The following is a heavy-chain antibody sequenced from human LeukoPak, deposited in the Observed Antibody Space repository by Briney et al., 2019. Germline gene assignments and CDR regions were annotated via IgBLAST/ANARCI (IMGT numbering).Heavy chain of an antibody. CDR2: IYSASST. Sequence: GGSLRLSCAASGFTVSSNYMSWVRQAPGKGLEWVSIIYSASSTYYADSVKGRFTISRDNSKNTLYLQMNSLRAEDTAVYYCARVYGSYYAFDIWGQGTVVTVSS. D-gene: IGHD4-17*01. CDR1: GFTVSSNY. CDR3: ARVYGSYYAFDI. V-gene: IGHV3-66*02. J-gene: IGHJ3*02.